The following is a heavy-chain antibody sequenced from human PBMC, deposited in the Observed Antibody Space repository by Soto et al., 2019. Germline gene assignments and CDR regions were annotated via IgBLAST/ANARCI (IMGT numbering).Heavy chain of an antibody. CDR3: ARDDSSGHVMEFRFYYYYGMDV. CDR1: GYTFTNFG. J-gene: IGHJ6*02. V-gene: IGHV1-18*01. D-gene: IGHD3-22*01. CDR2: ISAYNGNT. Sequence: GASVKVSCKASGYTFTNFGISWVRQAPGQGLEWMGWISAYNGNTNYAQKLQGRVTMTTDTSTSTAYMELRSLRSDDTAVYYCARDDSSGHVMEFRFYYYYGMDVWGQGTTVTVSS.